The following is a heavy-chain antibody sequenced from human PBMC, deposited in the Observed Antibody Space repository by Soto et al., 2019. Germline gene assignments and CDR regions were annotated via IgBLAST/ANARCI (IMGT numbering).Heavy chain of an antibody. D-gene: IGHD3-22*01. CDR3: ARLTYYYDNSGYALDY. Sequence: LSETLSLTCTVSGGSISGFYWSWIRQPPGKGLEWIGYIYYSGSTNYNPSLKSRVTISLDTSKNQFSLKLSSVTAADTAVYYCARLTYYYDNSGYALDYWGQGTLVTVSS. J-gene: IGHJ4*02. V-gene: IGHV4-59*08. CDR1: GGSISGFY. CDR2: IYYSGST.